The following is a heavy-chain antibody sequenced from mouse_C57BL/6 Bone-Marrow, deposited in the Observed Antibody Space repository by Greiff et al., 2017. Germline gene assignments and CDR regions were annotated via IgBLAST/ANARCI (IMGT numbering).Heavy chain of an antibody. CDR3: ARDDGYYHYAMDY. CDR1: GYTFTSYW. J-gene: IGHJ4*01. D-gene: IGHD2-3*01. V-gene: IGHV1-59*01. Sequence: VQLQQPGAELVRPGTSVKLSCKASGYTFTSYWMHWVKQRPGQGLEWIGVIDPAGSYTNYNQKFKGKATLTVDTASSTAYMQLSSLTSEDSAVYYCARDDGYYHYAMDYWGQGTSVTVSS. CDR2: IDPAGSYT.